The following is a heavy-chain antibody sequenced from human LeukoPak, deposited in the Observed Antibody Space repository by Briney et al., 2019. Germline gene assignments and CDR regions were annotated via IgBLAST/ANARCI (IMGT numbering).Heavy chain of an antibody. J-gene: IGHJ4*02. Sequence: PSETLSLTCAVYGGSFSGYYWIWIRQPPGKGREGIGEINHSGSTNYNPSLKSRVTISVDTSKNQFSLKLSSVTAADTAVYYCAGGGATMVRGVHGYWGQGTLVTVSS. V-gene: IGHV4-34*01. D-gene: IGHD3-10*01. CDR2: INHSGST. CDR3: AGGGATMVRGVHGY. CDR1: GGSFSGYY.